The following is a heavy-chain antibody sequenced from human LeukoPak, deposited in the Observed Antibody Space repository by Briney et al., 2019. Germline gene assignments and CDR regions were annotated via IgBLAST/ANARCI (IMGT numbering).Heavy chain of an antibody. V-gene: IGHV3-48*01. CDR3: ARFAAGGSYYYYMDV. J-gene: IGHJ6*03. CDR1: GFTFSSYT. Sequence: GGSLRLSCAASGFTFSSYTMNWVRQPPGKGLEWVSNIGTSSTTIYYADSVKGRFTISRDNAKNSLYLQMNSLRADDTAVYYCARFAAGGSYYYYMDVWGKGTSVTVSS. D-gene: IGHD6-25*01. CDR2: IGTSSTTI.